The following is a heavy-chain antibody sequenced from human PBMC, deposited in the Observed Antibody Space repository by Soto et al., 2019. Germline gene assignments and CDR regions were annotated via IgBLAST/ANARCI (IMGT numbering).Heavy chain of an antibody. J-gene: IGHJ3*02. V-gene: IGHV3-21*01. CDR1: GFSFRSYA. CDR3: AREDYSSSKAFDI. Sequence: GGSLRLSCEASGFSFRSYAMNWVRQAPGKGLEWASSITNSGSFVYYADSVKGRFTISRDNANDSLFLQLNRLRAEDTAIYFCAREDYSSSKAFDIWGQGTTVTVSS. CDR2: ITNSGSFV. D-gene: IGHD6-6*01.